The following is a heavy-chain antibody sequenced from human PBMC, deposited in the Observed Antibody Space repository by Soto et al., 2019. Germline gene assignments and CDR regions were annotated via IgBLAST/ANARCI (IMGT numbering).Heavy chain of an antibody. D-gene: IGHD6-13*01. V-gene: IGHV1-69*13. CDR1: GGTFSSYA. J-gene: IGHJ4*02. CDR3: ARKAAAGSNYFDY. CDR2: IIPIFGTA. Sequence: GASVKVSCKASGGTFSSYAISWVRQAPGQGLEWMGGIIPIFGTANYAQKFQGRVTITADESTSTAYMELSSLRSEDTAVYYCARKAAAGSNYFDYWGQGTLVTVSS.